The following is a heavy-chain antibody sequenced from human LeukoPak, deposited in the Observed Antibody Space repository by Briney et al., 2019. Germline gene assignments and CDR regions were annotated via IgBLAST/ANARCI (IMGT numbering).Heavy chain of an antibody. J-gene: IGHJ5*02. CDR2: IYTSGST. D-gene: IGHD4-11*01. CDR3: ARAMRGRSNYYNWFDP. CDR1: GGSISSYY. Sequence: SETLSLTCTVSGGSISSYYWSWIRQPAGKGLEWIGRIYTSGSTNYNPSLKSRVTMSVDTSKNQFSLKLSSVTAADTAVYYCARAMRGRSNYYNWFDPWGQGTLVTVSS. V-gene: IGHV4-4*07.